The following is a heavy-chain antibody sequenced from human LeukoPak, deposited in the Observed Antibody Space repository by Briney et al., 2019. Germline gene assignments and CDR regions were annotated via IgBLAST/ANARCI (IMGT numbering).Heavy chain of an antibody. Sequence: KPSETLSLTCAVYGGSFSGYYWSWIRQPPGKGLEWIGEINHSGSTNYNPSLKSRVTISVDTSKNQFSLKLSSVTAADTAVYYCARHSAQSSTSHYWYFDLWGRGTLVTVSS. CDR3: ARHSAQSSTSHYWYFDL. J-gene: IGHJ2*01. CDR1: GGSFSGYY. D-gene: IGHD2-2*01. CDR2: INHSGST. V-gene: IGHV4-34*01.